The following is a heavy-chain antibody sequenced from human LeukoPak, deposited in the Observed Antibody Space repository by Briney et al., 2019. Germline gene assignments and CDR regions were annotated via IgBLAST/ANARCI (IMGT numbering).Heavy chain of an antibody. J-gene: IGHJ5*02. CDR2: INPIGDST. CDR3: ARASVRYPRIWFGG. D-gene: IGHD3-9*01. CDR1: GYTFSIYY. V-gene: IGHV1-46*01. Sequence: ASVKVSSKPSGYTFSIYYTHGVPAAPGRGRERGGVINPIGDSTSYAQTFKGRFTMTRDMSTSTVYMDLSRLRSENRLVFYCARASVRYPRIWFGGWGQGALVTVAT.